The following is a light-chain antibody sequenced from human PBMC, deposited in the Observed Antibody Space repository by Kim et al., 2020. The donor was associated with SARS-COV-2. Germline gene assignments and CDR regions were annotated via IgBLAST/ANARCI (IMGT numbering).Light chain of an antibody. CDR1: STDVGAHYY. V-gene: IGLV2-11*01. Sequence: GQSVTISCPRPSTDVGAHYYVFWYQQPPGKAPSLMIYDGSKRPSGGAARFSGSESANAASLTISGLQSEDGADYHCCSYAGSYSWVFGGGTQLTVL. CDR2: DGS. CDR3: CSYAGSYSWV. J-gene: IGLJ3*02.